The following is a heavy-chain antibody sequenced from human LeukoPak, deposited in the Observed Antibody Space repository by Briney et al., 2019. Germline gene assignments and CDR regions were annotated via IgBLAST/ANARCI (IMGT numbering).Heavy chain of an antibody. J-gene: IGHJ6*03. D-gene: IGHD4-17*01. Sequence: ASVKVSCKASGYTFTSYDINWVRQATGQGLEWMGWMNPNSGNTGYAQKFQGRVTITTDESTSTAYMELSSLRSEDTAVYYCAVGDYVGYYYYYMDVWGKGTTVTVSS. V-gene: IGHV1-8*03. CDR2: MNPNSGNT. CDR3: AVGDYVGYYYYYMDV. CDR1: GYTFTSYD.